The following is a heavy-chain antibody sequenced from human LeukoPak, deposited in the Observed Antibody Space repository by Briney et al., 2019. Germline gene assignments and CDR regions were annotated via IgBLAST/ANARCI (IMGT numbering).Heavy chain of an antibody. D-gene: IGHD4-23*01. CDR2: IKQDGSEK. Sequence: GGSLRLSCAASGFTFSSYWMSWVRQAPGKGLEWVANIKQDGSEKYYVDSVKGRFTISRDNAKNSLYLQMNSLRAEDTAVYYCAKDSLAGGNHFDYWGQGTLVTVSS. J-gene: IGHJ4*02. CDR3: AKDSLAGGNHFDY. CDR1: GFTFSSYW. V-gene: IGHV3-7*01.